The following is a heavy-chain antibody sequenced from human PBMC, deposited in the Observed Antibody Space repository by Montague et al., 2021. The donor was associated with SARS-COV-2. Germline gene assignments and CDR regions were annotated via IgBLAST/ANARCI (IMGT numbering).Heavy chain of an antibody. CDR1: GGSISSYY. CDR2: IYYSGST. CDR3: ARENNWNLNGWFDP. V-gene: IGHV4-59*01. Sequence: SETLSLTSTVSGGSISSYYWSWIRQPPGKGLEWIGYIYYSGSTNYNPSLKSRVTISVDTSKNQFSLKLSSVTAADTAVYYCARENNWNLNGWFDPWGQGTLVTVSS. J-gene: IGHJ5*02. D-gene: IGHD1-20*01.